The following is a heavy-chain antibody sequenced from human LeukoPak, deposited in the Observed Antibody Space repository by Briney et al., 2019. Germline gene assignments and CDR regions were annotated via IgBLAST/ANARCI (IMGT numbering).Heavy chain of an antibody. V-gene: IGHV1-69*13. Sequence: SVKVSCKASGGTLSSYAISWVRQAPGQGLEWMGGIIPIFGTANYAQKFQGRVTITADESTSTAYMELSSLGSEDTAVYYCARGHCSSTSCYADYYGMDVWGKGTTVTVSS. CDR1: GGTLSSYA. D-gene: IGHD2-2*01. CDR3: ARGHCSSTSCYADYYGMDV. CDR2: IIPIFGTA. J-gene: IGHJ6*04.